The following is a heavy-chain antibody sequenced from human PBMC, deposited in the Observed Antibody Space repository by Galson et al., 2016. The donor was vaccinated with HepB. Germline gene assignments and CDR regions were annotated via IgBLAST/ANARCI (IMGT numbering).Heavy chain of an antibody. D-gene: IGHD5-18*01. Sequence: LSLTCTVSGDSNKVHYRSWIRQPPGKGLEWIGYVHSSGSSFYNPSLRGRVTISVDTSKNHFSLKLDSVTAADTAVYYCARGTLSCTGNSCFYQYFDLWGRGILVSVPS. CDR1: GDSNKVHY. CDR3: ARGTLSCTGNSCFYQYFDL. CDR2: VHSSGSS. V-gene: IGHV4-59*11. J-gene: IGHJ2*01.